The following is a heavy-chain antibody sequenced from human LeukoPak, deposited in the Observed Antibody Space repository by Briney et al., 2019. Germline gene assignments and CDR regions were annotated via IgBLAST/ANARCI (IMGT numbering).Heavy chain of an antibody. D-gene: IGHD4-17*01. CDR3: ARGPVTTMNNWFDP. J-gene: IGHJ5*02. Sequence: SETLSLTCAVYGGSFSGYYWSWIRQPPGKGLEWIGYIYYTGSTNYNPSLKSRITISVDTSKSQFSLKLTSVTAADTAFYYCARGPVTTMNNWFDPWGQGTLVTVSS. V-gene: IGHV4-59*01. CDR1: GGSFSGYY. CDR2: IYYTGST.